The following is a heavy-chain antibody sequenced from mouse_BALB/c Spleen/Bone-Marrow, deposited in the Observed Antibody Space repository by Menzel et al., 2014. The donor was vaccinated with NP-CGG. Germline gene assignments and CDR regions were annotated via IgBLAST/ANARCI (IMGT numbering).Heavy chain of an antibody. Sequence: QVQLKQSGPGLVAPSQRLSITCTVSGFSLTGYGLNWVRQPPGKGLEWLGMIWGDGSTDYNSALKSRLSISKDNSKSQVFLKMNSLQTDDTARYYCAREPHYYAMDYWGQGTSVTVSS. V-gene: IGHV2-6-7*01. CDR3: AREPHYYAMDY. CDR1: GFSLTGYG. CDR2: IWGDGST. J-gene: IGHJ4*01.